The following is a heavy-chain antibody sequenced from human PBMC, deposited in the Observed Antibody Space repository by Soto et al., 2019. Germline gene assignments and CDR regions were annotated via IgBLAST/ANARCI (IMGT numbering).Heavy chain of an antibody. CDR1: GGSISSGNYY. CDR3: ARDRGTQAGGYSGYDTYYYGMDV. Sequence: SETLSLTCTVSGGSISSGNYYWSWIRQPPGKGLEWIGYIYYSGSTYYNPSLKSRVTISVDTSKNQFSLKLSSVTAADTAVYYCARDRGTQAGGYSGYDTYYYGMDVWGQGTMVTVS. D-gene: IGHD5-12*01. V-gene: IGHV4-30-4*01. J-gene: IGHJ6*02. CDR2: IYYSGST.